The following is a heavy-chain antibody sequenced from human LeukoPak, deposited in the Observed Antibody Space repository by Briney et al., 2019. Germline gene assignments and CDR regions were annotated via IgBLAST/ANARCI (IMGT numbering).Heavy chain of an antibody. CDR3: TTLTQSVPAAQLGNDY. J-gene: IGHJ4*02. V-gene: IGHV3-15*01. CDR1: RFTFSNTW. CDR2: VKSKTDGGTT. Sequence: GGSLRLSCAASRFTFSNTWRSWVRQAPGKGLEWVGRVKSKTDGGTTNYAAPVKGRLTISRDDSKNTLYLQMNSLKTEDTAVYYCTTLTQSVPAAQLGNDYWGQGTLVTVSS. D-gene: IGHD2-2*01.